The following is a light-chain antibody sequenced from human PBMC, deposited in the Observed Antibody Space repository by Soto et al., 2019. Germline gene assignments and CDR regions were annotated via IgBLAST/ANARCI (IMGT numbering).Light chain of an antibody. J-gene: IGKJ3*01. CDR1: EAISSTF. CDR2: GVS. V-gene: IGKV3-20*01. Sequence: EIVLTQSPGTLSLSPGERAALSCRASEAISSTFLAWYQQKPGQAHKLLIYGVSSRAAGIPGRFSGSGSGTDFTLTISMLEPEDFAVYYCQQYGRSQFTFGPGTRVDIK. CDR3: QQYGRSQFT.